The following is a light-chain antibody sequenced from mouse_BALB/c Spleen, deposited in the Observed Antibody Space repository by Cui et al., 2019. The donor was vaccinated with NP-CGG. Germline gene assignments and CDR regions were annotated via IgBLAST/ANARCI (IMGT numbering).Light chain of an antibody. CDR2: GTN. J-gene: IGLJ1*01. Sequence: AVLSQVSALTTSPGETVTLTCRSNTGAVTTSNYANWVQEKPDHLFTGLIGGTNNRAPGVPARFSGSLIGDKAALTITGAQTEDEAIYFCALWYSNHWVFGGGTKLTVL. CDR1: TGAVTTSNY. CDR3: ALWYSNHWV. V-gene: IGLV1*01.